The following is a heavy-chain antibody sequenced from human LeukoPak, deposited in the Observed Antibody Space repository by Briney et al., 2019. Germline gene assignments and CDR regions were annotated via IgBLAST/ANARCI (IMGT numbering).Heavy chain of an antibody. CDR2: IIPILGIA. D-gene: IGHD3-3*01. Sequence: SVKVSCKASGGTFSSYATSWVRQAPGQGLEWMGRIIPILGIANYAQKFHGRVTITADKSTSTAYMELSSLRSEDTAVYYCARKRTGGYDFWSGYYGSYYYGMDVWGQGTTVTVSS. J-gene: IGHJ6*02. CDR1: GGTFSSYA. V-gene: IGHV1-69*04. CDR3: ARKRTGGYDFWSGYYGSYYYGMDV.